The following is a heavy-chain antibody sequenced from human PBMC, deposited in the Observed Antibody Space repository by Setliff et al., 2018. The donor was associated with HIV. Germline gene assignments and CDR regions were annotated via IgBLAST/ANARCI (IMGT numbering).Heavy chain of an antibody. D-gene: IGHD3-22*01. Sequence: GASVKVSCKASGYTFNTYSITWTRQAPGQGLEWMGWISAYNGNTNYAQKLQGRVTMTTDTSTSTAYMELRSLRSDDTAVYYCAREIGDYYDSSGYYPPTDYYYGMDVWGQGTTVTVSS. V-gene: IGHV1-18*01. CDR3: AREIGDYYDSSGYYPPTDYYYGMDV. CDR2: ISAYNGNT. CDR1: GYTFNTYS. J-gene: IGHJ6*02.